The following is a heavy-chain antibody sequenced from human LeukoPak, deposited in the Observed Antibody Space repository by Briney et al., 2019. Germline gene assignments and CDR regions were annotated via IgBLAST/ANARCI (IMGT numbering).Heavy chain of an antibody. J-gene: IGHJ4*02. V-gene: IGHV3-53*01. D-gene: IGHD3-22*01. CDR1: GFSVSSNY. Sequence: QTGGSLRLSCAASGFSVSSNYMTWVRQAPGKGLECVSVIYGGSNTYYADSVGGRFTISRDNSKNTLYLQMNSLRVEDTAMYYCARGRWSSSGYQDYWGRGTLVTVSS. CDR3: ARGRWSSSGYQDY. CDR2: IYGGSNT.